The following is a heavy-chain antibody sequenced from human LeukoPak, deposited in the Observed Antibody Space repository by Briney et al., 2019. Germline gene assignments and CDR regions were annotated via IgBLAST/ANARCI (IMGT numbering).Heavy chain of an antibody. CDR1: GFTFSDHH. CDR3: ARDRHGYFDY. J-gene: IGHJ4*02. D-gene: IGHD6-13*01. V-gene: IGHV3-11*01. Sequence: GGSLRPSCAASGFTFSDHHMIWLRQAPGKGLESISYISHNGDTKYYADSVKGRLSISRDNAKSSLYLEMNSLRVEDTAVYYCARDRHGYFDYWGQGTLVTVSS. CDR2: ISHNGDTK.